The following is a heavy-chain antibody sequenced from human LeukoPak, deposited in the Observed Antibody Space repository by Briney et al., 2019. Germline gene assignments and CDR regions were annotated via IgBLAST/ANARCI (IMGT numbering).Heavy chain of an antibody. V-gene: IGHV1-2*02. Sequence: ASVKVSCKASGYTFTSYYMHWVRQAPGQGLEWMGWINPNSGGTSYAQKFQGRVTMTRDTSISTAYMELSRLRSDDTAVYYCARVKGGGFGELLSWGQGTLVTVSS. D-gene: IGHD3-10*01. CDR1: GYTFTSYY. CDR2: INPNSGGT. CDR3: ARVKGGGFGELLS. J-gene: IGHJ4*02.